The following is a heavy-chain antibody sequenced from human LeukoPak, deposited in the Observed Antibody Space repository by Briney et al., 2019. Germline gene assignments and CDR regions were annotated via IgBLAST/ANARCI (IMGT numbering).Heavy chain of an antibody. CDR3: ARDVCSSYNCYFDY. CDR1: GFTFSSYN. CDR2: ISSSSTYI. V-gene: IGHV3-21*03. D-gene: IGHD2-2*01. J-gene: IGHJ4*02. Sequence: PGGSLRLSCTASGFTFSSYNMDWVRQAPGQGLEWVASISSSSTYIYYADSLKGRFTLSRDDAKNSLYLQMDSLRAEDTAVYYCARDVCSSYNCYFDYWGQGTLVTVSS.